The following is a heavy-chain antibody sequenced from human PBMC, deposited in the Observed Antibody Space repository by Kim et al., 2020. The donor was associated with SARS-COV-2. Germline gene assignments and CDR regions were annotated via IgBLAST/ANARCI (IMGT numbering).Heavy chain of an antibody. CDR2: GDRA. V-gene: IGHV3-53*01. J-gene: IGHJ4*02. D-gene: IGHD3-10*01. Sequence: GDRADYANSGKGRFTIPRDNSKNTLFLQMNSLRPEDTAVYYCARGGSDFDYWGQGVLVTVSS. CDR3: ARGGSDFDY.